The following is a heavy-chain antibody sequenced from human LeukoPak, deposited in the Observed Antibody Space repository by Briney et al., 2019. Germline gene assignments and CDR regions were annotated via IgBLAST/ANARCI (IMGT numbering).Heavy chain of an antibody. Sequence: SETLSLTCIVSGDSISTSTYYWAWVRQPPGKGLEWIGSIYYSGSTYYNPSLKSRVTISVDTSKNQFSLKLSSVTAADTAVYYXXRRGSSWLHWFDPWGQGTLVTVSS. J-gene: IGHJ5*02. CDR1: GDSISTSTYY. CDR3: XRRGSSWLHWFDP. V-gene: IGHV4-39*01. CDR2: IYYSGST. D-gene: IGHD6-13*01.